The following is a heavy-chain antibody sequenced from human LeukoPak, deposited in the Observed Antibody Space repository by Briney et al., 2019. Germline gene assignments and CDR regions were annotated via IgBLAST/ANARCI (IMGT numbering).Heavy chain of an antibody. CDR3: AREAGMIVAYGMDV. CDR1: GGTFSSYA. V-gene: IGHV1-69*04. CDR2: IIPILGIA. J-gene: IGHJ6*02. Sequence: GASVKVSCKASGGTFSSYAISWVRQAPGQGLEWMGRIIPILGIANYEQKFQGRVTITADKSTSTAYMELSSLRSEDTAVYYCAREAGMIVAYGMDVWGQGTTVTVSS. D-gene: IGHD3-22*01.